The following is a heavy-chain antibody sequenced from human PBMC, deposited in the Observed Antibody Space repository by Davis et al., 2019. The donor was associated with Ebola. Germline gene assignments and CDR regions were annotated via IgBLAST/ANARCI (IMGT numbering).Heavy chain of an antibody. V-gene: IGHV4-39*01. CDR3: ARRRMGGYPYYFDY. J-gene: IGHJ4*02. D-gene: IGHD1-26*01. CDR2: IYYSGST. Sequence: MPSETLSLTCTVPGGSISSSSYYWGWIRQPPGKGLEWIGSIYYSGSTYYNPSLKSRVTISVDTSKNQFSLKLSSVTAADTAVYYCARRRMGGYPYYFDYWGQGTLVTVSS. CDR1: GGSISSSSYY.